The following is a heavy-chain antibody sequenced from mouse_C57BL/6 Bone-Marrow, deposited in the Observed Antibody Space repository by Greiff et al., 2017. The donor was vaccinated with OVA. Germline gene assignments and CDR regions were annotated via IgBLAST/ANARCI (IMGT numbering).Heavy chain of an antibody. V-gene: IGHV5-6*02. CDR3: AIILYYFDY. Sequence: EVKLVESGGDLVKPGGSLKLSCAASGFTFSSYGMSWVRQTPDKRLEWVATISSGGSYTYYPDSVKGRFTISRDNAKNTLYLQMISLKSEDTAMYYCAIILYYFDYWGQGTTLTVSS. J-gene: IGHJ2*01. CDR1: GFTFSSYG. CDR2: ISSGGSYT.